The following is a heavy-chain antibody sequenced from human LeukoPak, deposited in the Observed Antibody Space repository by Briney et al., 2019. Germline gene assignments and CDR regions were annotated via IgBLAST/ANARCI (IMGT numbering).Heavy chain of an antibody. CDR3: ARLPTGYPNWFDT. V-gene: IGHV4-31*03. CDR1: GGSISSGGYY. D-gene: IGHD5-18*01. J-gene: IGHJ5*02. Sequence: SQTLSLTCTVSGGSISSGGYYWSWIRQHPGKGLEWIGYIYYSGSTYYNPSLKSRVTISVDTSKNQFSLKLNSLTATDTAVYYCARLPTGYPNWFDTWGQGILVTVSS. CDR2: IYYSGST.